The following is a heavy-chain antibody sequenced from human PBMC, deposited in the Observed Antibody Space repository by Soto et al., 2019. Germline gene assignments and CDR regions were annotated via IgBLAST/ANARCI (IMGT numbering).Heavy chain of an antibody. Sequence: QITLKESGPTLVKPTQTLTLTCTFSGFSLSTSGVGVGWIRQPPGKALEWLALIYWNDDKRYSPSLKSRLTITKDTSKNQVVLTMTNMDPVDTATYYCAREGASSSSLCMDVWGQGTTVTVS. J-gene: IGHJ6*02. CDR1: GFSLSTSGVG. CDR2: IYWNDDK. V-gene: IGHV2-5*01. CDR3: AREGASSSSLCMDV. D-gene: IGHD6-13*01.